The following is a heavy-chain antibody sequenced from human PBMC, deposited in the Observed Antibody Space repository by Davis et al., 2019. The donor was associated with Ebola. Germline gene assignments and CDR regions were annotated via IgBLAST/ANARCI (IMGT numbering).Heavy chain of an antibody. CDR1: GYTFTSYG. D-gene: IGHD4-17*01. V-gene: IGHV1-18*01. CDR3: ARDKASVTTDWFDP. Sequence: AASVKVSCKASGYTFTSYGISWVRQAPGQGLEWMGWISAYNGNTNYAQKLQGRVTMTTDTSTSTAYMELRSLRSDDTAVYYCARDKASVTTDWFDPWGQGTLVTVSS. J-gene: IGHJ5*02. CDR2: ISAYNGNT.